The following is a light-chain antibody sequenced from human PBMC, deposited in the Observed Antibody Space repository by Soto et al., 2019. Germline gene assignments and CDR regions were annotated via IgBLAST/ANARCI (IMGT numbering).Light chain of an antibody. CDR3: QHYNSFSGT. Sequence: DIQMTQSPSTLSASVGDRVTITCRASQSISSWLAWYQQKPGKAPKLLIYDASSLESGVPLRFSGSGSGTEFTLTISGLQPDDFATYYCQHYNSFSGTFGQGTKVEIK. CDR1: QSISSW. J-gene: IGKJ1*01. V-gene: IGKV1-5*01. CDR2: DAS.